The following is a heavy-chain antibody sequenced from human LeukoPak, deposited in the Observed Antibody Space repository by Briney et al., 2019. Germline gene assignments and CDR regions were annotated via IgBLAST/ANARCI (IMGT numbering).Heavy chain of an antibody. CDR3: ARGIRYCSGSKCYLFDY. V-gene: IGHV3-48*03. CDR1: GFTFSSYE. CDR2: ISSSGSTI. D-gene: IGHD2-15*01. Sequence: PGGSLRLSCAASGFTFSSYEMNWVRQAPGKGLEWVSYISSSGSTIYYADSVKGRFTISRDNAKNSLYLQMNSLRAEDTAVYYCARGIRYCSGSKCYLFDYWGQGTLVTVSS. J-gene: IGHJ4*02.